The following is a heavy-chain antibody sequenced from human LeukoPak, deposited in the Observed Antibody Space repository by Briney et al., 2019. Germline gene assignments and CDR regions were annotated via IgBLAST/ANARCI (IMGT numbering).Heavy chain of an antibody. V-gene: IGHV3-23*01. Sequence: GGSLRLSCAASGFTFSSYAMSRVRQAPGKGLEWVSAISGSGGSTYYADSVKGRFTISRDSSKNTLYLQMNSLRAEDTAVYYCAKGGVTMVRGVIAHPYYYYYYYMDVWGKGTTVTVSS. J-gene: IGHJ6*03. CDR1: GFTFSSYA. CDR2: ISGSGGST. CDR3: AKGGVTMVRGVIAHPYYYYYYYMDV. D-gene: IGHD3-10*01.